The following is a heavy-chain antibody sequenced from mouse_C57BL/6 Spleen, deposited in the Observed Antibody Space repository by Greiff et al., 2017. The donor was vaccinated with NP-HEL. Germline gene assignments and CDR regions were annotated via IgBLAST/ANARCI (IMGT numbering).Heavy chain of an antibody. J-gene: IGHJ2*01. CDR2: IDPSDSYT. V-gene: IGHV1-69*01. CDR3: ARKGSNYESYCDY. Sequence: QVQLQQPGAELVMPGASVKLSCKASGYTFTSYWMHWVKQRPGQGLEWIGEIDPSDSYTNYNQKFKGKSTLTVDKSSSTAYMQLSSLTSEDSAVYYCARKGSNYESYCDYWGQGTTLTVSS. CDR1: GYTFTSYW. D-gene: IGHD2-5*01.